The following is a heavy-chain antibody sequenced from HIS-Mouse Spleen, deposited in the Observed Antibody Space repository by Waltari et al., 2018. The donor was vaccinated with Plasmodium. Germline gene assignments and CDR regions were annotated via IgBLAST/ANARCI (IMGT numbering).Heavy chain of an antibody. CDR3: ARESSSSWYFDY. Sequence: EVQLVESGGGLVKPGGSLSLHCSASGFPFISYSMNWVRQAPGKGLEWVSSISSSSSYIYYADSVKGRFTISRDNAKNSLYLQMNSLRAEDTAVYYCARESSSSWYFDYWGQGTLVTVSS. V-gene: IGHV3-21*01. J-gene: IGHJ4*02. CDR2: ISSSSSYI. CDR1: GFPFISYS. D-gene: IGHD6-13*01.